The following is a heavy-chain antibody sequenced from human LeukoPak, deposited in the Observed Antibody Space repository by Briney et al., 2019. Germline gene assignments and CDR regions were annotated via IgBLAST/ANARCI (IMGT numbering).Heavy chain of an antibody. CDR3: ARDSLLESYYYMDV. CDR2: IYYSGST. CDR1: GGSISSGGYY. Sequence: SETLFLTCTVSGGSISSGGYYWSWIRQHPGKGLEWIGYIYYSGSTYYNPSLKSRVTISVDTSKNQFSLKLSSVTAADTAVYYCARDSLLESYYYMDVWGKGTTVTVSS. D-gene: IGHD3-10*01. V-gene: IGHV4-31*03. J-gene: IGHJ6*03.